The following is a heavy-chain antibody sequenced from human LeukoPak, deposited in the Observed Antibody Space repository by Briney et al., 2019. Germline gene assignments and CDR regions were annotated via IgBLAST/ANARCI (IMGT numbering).Heavy chain of an antibody. Sequence: ASVRVPCKASGGTFSSYAISWVRQAPGQGLEWMGGIIPIFGTANYAQKFQGRVTITTDESTSTAYMELSSLRSEDTAVYYCAQTWDYAPFKCHERGFYYYYYMDVWGKGTTVTVSS. CDR2: IIPIFGTA. CDR3: AQTWDYAPFKCHERGFYYYYYMDV. J-gene: IGHJ6*03. D-gene: IGHD2-2*01. CDR1: GGTFSSYA. V-gene: IGHV1-69*05.